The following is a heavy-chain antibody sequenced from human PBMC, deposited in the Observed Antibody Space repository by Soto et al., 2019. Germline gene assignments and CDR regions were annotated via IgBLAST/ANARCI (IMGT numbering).Heavy chain of an antibody. D-gene: IGHD3-3*01. CDR3: ARESERYYDFWSGYTTD. CDR1: GFTFSSYS. CDR2: ISSSSSYI. V-gene: IGHV3-21*01. J-gene: IGHJ4*02. Sequence: EVQLVESGGGLVKPGGSLRLSCAASGFTFSSYSMNWVRQAPGKGLEWVSSISSSSSYIYYADSVKGRFTISRDNAKNSLYLQMNSLRAEDTAVYYCARESERYYDFWSGYTTDWGQGTLVTVSS.